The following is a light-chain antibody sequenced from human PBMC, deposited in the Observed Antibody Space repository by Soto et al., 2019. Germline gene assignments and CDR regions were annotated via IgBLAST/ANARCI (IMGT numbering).Light chain of an antibody. Sequence: EIVMTQSPVALSASLGDRATLSCRASQAMKSDLAWYQQKPGKAPRLLISGVSTWPSGVPARFRGSESGAVFTLAISSLQFEDFAVYYCQQYNTLPITFGEGTSLEIK. CDR1: QAMKSD. CDR2: GVS. V-gene: IGKV3-15*01. J-gene: IGKJ5*01. CDR3: QQYNTLPIT.